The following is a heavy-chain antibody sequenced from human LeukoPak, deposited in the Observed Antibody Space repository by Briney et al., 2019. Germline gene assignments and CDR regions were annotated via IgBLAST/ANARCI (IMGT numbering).Heavy chain of an antibody. D-gene: IGHD6-13*01. V-gene: IGHV4-34*01. Sequence: SETLSLTCAVHGGSFSTNYWSWIRQSPGKGLEWIGEINQSGSTDYNPSLKGRVTIPVDTSKNQFSLKLSSVTAADTAVYYCTRGHQQVFDSWGQGTLVTVSS. CDR3: TRGHQQVFDS. CDR1: GGSFSTNY. J-gene: IGHJ4*02. CDR2: INQSGST.